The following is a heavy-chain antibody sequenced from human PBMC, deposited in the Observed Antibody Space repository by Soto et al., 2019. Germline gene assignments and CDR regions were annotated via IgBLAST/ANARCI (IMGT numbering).Heavy chain of an antibody. D-gene: IGHD6-6*01. Sequence: SETLSLTCTVSGGSVSSGSYYWSWIRQPPGKGLEWIGYIYYSGSTNYNPSLKSRVTISVDTSKNQFSLKLSSVTAADTAVYYCARDVGIAARPYFDYWGQGTLVTVSS. CDR2: IYYSGST. J-gene: IGHJ4*02. CDR1: GGSVSSGSYY. CDR3: ARDVGIAARPYFDY. V-gene: IGHV4-61*01.